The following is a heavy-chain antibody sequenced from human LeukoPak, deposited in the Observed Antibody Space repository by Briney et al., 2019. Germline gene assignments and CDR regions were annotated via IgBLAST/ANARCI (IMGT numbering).Heavy chain of an antibody. CDR3: AMRSWYVDY. Sequence: ASETLSLTCTAYGGFMSTYYWSWIRQPPGKGLEWIGYIYDSLSTDYNPSLKSRVTISVDMSKNQFSLKLASVTAADTAVYYCAMRSWYVDYWGQGTLVTVSS. D-gene: IGHD6-13*01. CDR2: IYDSLST. CDR1: GGFMSTYY. J-gene: IGHJ4*02. V-gene: IGHV4-59*01.